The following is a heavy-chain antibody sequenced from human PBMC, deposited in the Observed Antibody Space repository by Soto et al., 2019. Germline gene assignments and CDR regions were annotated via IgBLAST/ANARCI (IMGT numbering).Heavy chain of an antibody. J-gene: IGHJ4*02. CDR1: GGSLRSGIYY. CDR3: ARVPGAFDY. V-gene: IGHV4-30-4*08. CDR2: IYYSGST. Sequence: SETLSLTCTVSGGSLRSGIYYWSWIRQPPGKGLEWIGYIYYSGSTYYNPSLKSRVTISVDTSKNQFSLKLSSVTAADTAVYYCARVPGAFDYWGQGTLVTVSS.